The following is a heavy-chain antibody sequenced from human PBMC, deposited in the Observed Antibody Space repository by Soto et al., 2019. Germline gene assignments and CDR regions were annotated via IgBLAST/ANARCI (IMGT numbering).Heavy chain of an antibody. V-gene: IGHV1-69*12. CDR1: GSTFSNFA. Sequence: QVRLVQSGAEVKKTGSSVKVSCEASGSTFSNFAIGWVRQAPGQGLEWLGGIILPFGTPNYAQKFQGRVTISADESVTKAYMGLRGLRSEDTAVYYCVRGPDYEGYFDYWGQGTLVTVSS. D-gene: IGHD3-22*01. CDR3: VRGPDYEGYFDY. CDR2: IILPFGTP. J-gene: IGHJ4*02.